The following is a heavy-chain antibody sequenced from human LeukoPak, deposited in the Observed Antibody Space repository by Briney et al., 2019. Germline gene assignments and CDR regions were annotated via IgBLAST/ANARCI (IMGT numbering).Heavy chain of an antibody. Sequence: GGSLRLSCAASGFTFSSYSMSWVRQAPGKGLEWVSGISASGGDTWYPDSVKGRFTISRDNSKNTLFLQMNSLRVEDTAIYYCAKDAAGPEYWGQGTRVTVSS. CDR1: GFTFSSYS. J-gene: IGHJ4*02. D-gene: IGHD6-13*01. V-gene: IGHV3-23*01. CDR3: AKDAAGPEY. CDR2: ISASGGDT.